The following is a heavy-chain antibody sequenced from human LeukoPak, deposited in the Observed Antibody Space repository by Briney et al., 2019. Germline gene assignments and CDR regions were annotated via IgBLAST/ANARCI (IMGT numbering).Heavy chain of an antibody. J-gene: IGHJ5*02. Sequence: SETLSLTCAVCGGSFSGYYWSWIRQPPGKGLEWIGEINHSGSTNYNPSLKSRVTISVDTSKNQFSLKLSSVTAADTAVYYCARVVGREWLFPWGQGTLVTVSS. CDR1: GGSFSGYY. V-gene: IGHV4-34*01. D-gene: IGHD3-3*01. CDR2: INHSGST. CDR3: ARVVGREWLFP.